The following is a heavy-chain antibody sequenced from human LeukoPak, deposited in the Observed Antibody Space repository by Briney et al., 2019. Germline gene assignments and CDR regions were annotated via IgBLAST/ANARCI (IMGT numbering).Heavy chain of an antibody. Sequence: ASVKVSCKASGYTFTTYGISWVRQSPGQGLEWMGWTSAYNDKTKYAQKLEGRVTMTTDTSTSTAYMEMRSLRSDDTAVYYCARGTYFDYWGQGTLVTVSS. D-gene: IGHD1-1*01. V-gene: IGHV1-18*01. CDR1: GYTFTTYG. CDR3: ARGTYFDY. CDR2: TSAYNDKT. J-gene: IGHJ4*02.